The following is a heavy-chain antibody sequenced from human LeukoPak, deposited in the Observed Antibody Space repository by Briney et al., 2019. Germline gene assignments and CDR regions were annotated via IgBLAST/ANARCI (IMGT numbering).Heavy chain of an antibody. CDR1: GYTFTSYG. CDR3: ARGITMIVVDDGEFDI. D-gene: IGHD3-22*01. J-gene: IGHJ3*02. CDR2: ISAYNGNT. Sequence: ASVKVSCKASGYTFTSYGISWVRQAPGQGLEWMGWISAYNGNTNYAQKLQGRATMTTDTSTSTAYTELRSLRSDDTAVYYCARGITMIVVDDGEFDIWGQGTMVTVSS. V-gene: IGHV1-18*01.